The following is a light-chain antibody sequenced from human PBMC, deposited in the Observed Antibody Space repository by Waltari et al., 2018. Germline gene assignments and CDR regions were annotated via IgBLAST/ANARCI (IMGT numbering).Light chain of an antibody. CDR2: RNQ. CDR1: HSNLGSNY. Sequence: QSVLTQPPSASATPGQRVSISCSGSHSNLGSNYLSWYHQPPGTAPKLLIYRNQHRPSRVPDRFSASKYGTSASLAISELRSEDEGIYYCASWDDSHYVFGPGTTVSVL. CDR3: ASWDDSHYV. J-gene: IGLJ1*01. V-gene: IGLV1-47*01.